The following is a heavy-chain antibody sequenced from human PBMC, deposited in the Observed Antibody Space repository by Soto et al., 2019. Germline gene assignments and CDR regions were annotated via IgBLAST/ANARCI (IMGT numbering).Heavy chain of an antibody. D-gene: IGHD6-13*01. J-gene: IGHJ5*02. V-gene: IGHV3-53*01. CDR1: GLTVSHNY. CDR2: LYTEGTT. CDR3: TRDASRDSSARGWFDP. Sequence: PGGSLRLSCVASGLTVSHNYMAWVRQAPEMGLEWVSILYTEGTTYYADSVKGRFTISRDSSKNSLHLQMNSLRAEDTAVYYCTRDASRDSSARGWFDPWGPGTLVTVSS.